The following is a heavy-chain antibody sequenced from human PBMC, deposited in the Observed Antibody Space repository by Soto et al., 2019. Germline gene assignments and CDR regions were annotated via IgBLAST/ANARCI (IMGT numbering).Heavy chain of an antibody. CDR2: ISYDGSNK. Sequence: QVQLVESGGGVVQPGRSLRLSCAASGFTFSSYAMHWVRQAPGKGLEWVAVISYDGSNKYYADSVKGRFTISRDNSKNTLYLQMNSLRAEDTAVYYCARESVWFGEPGGDCCGMDVWGQGTTVTVSS. D-gene: IGHD3-10*01. V-gene: IGHV3-30-3*01. CDR3: ARESVWFGEPGGDCCGMDV. J-gene: IGHJ6*02. CDR1: GFTFSSYA.